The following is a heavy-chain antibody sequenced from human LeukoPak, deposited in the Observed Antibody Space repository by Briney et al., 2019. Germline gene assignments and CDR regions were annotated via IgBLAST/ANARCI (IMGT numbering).Heavy chain of an antibody. D-gene: IGHD7-27*01. CDR1: GGSISSGSYY. CDR3: ARESRRTGDFDY. CDR2: IYTSGST. V-gene: IGHV4-61*02. J-gene: IGHJ4*02. Sequence: SETLSLTCTVSGGSISSGSYYWSWIRQPAGKGLEWIGRIYTSGSTNYNPSLKSRVTMSVDTSKNQFSLKLSSVTAADTAVYYCARESRRTGDFDYWGQGTLVTVSS.